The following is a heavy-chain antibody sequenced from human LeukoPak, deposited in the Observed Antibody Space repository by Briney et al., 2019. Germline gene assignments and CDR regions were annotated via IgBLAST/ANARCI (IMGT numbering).Heavy chain of an antibody. D-gene: IGHD2-21*02. CDR3: ARLAKCDGDCYSFDF. Sequence: SETLSLTCAVSGDSISAHPWSWVRQPPGKGLDYIGFIDYNGYTNYNPSLKSRAPISLDTSENQFSLILKSVTAADTAVYYCARLAKCDGDCYSFDFWGQGMLVAVSS. V-gene: IGHV4-59*11. CDR1: GDSISAHP. CDR2: IDYNGYT. J-gene: IGHJ4*02.